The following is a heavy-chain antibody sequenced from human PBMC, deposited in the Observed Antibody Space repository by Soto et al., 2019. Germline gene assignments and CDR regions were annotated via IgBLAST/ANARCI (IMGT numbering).Heavy chain of an antibody. CDR2: ISWDGGST. Sequence: GGSLRLSCAASGFTFDDYTMHWVRQAPGKGLEWVSLISWDGGSTYYADSVKGRFTISRDNSKNSLYLQMNSLRTEDTALYYCAKCALSGYSESYFDYWGQGTLVTVSS. CDR3: AKCALSGYSESYFDY. J-gene: IGHJ4*02. CDR1: GFTFDDYT. V-gene: IGHV3-43*01. D-gene: IGHD3-22*01.